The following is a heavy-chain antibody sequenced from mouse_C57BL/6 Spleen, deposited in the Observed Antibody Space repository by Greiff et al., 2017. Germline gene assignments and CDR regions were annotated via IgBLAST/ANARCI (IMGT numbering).Heavy chain of an antibody. D-gene: IGHD6-2*01. CDR1: GYTFTSYW. Sequence: VQLQQPGAELVKPGASVKLSCKASGYTFTSYWMHWVKQRPGRGLEWIGYINPSSGYTKYNQKFKDKATLTADKPSSTAYMQLGSLTYEGSAVYYCARDSLFRCFDDWSHGTPLTVCS. J-gene: IGHJ2*01. CDR3: ARDSLFRCFDD. V-gene: IGHV1-7*01. CDR2: INPSSGYT.